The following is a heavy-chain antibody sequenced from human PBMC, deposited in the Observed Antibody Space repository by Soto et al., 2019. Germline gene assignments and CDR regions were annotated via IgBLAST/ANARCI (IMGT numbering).Heavy chain of an antibody. CDR3: ARSMYSTSAQLYYGMAV. CDR2: MYHSGIT. Sequence: SETLSLTCAVSGYSIRSGYFWGWIRQPPGKGLEWIGSMYHSGITYYNLSLKSRVTISVDTSKNQLSLKLSSATAADTAVYYCARSMYSTSAQLYYGMAVWGQGTTVTVS. J-gene: IGHJ6*02. D-gene: IGHD6-6*01. V-gene: IGHV4-38-2*01. CDR1: GYSIRSGYF.